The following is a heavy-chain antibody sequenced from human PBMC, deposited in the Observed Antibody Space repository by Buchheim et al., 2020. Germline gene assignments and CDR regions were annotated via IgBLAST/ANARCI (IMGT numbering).Heavy chain of an antibody. CDR2: ICFSGTT. CDR3: ARKLDQGDYHFDY. J-gene: IGHJ4*02. Sequence: QVQLQESGPGLVRPSQTLPLTCTVSGDSIRNSDYYWSWIRQLPGKGLEWIGYICFSGTTYYNPSLESRLPISVDTSGNQFSLRLRSVTAADTAVYYCARKLDQGDYHFDYWGRGTL. CDR1: GDSIRNSDYY. D-gene: IGHD3-10*01. V-gene: IGHV4-31*03.